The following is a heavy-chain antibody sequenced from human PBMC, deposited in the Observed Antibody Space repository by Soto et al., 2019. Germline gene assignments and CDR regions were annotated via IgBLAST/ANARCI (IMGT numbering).Heavy chain of an antibody. Sequence: QITLKESGPTLVKPTQTLTLTCTFSGFSLTTSGVAVGWIRQPPGKALEWLALIYWDDDKRYSPSLKSRLTITKDTSNIQVVLTMTKMDPVDTATYYCARSRYAFWNDHGGHNYFDPWGQGTLVTVSS. D-gene: IGHD3-3*01. V-gene: IGHV2-5*02. CDR2: IYWDDDK. CDR3: ARSRYAFWNDHGGHNYFDP. J-gene: IGHJ5*02. CDR1: GFSLTTSGVA.